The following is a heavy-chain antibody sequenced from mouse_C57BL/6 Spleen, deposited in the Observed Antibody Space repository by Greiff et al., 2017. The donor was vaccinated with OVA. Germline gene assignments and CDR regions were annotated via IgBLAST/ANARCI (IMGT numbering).Heavy chain of an antibody. J-gene: IGHJ4*01. CDR1: GYTFTSYW. D-gene: IGHD1-1*01. CDR3: ASITTVNAMDY. V-gene: IGHV1-72*01. CDR2: IDPTSGGT. Sequence: VQLQQPGAELVKPGASVKLSCKASGYTFTSYWLHWVKQRPGRGLEWIGRIDPTSGGTKYNEKFKSKATLTVDKPSSTAYMQLSSLTSEDSAVYYCASITTVNAMDYWGQGTSVTVSS.